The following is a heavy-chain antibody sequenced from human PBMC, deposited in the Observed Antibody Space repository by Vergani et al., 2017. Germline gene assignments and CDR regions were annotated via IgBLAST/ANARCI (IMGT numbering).Heavy chain of an antibody. CDR1: GDSIISRSYY. J-gene: IGHJ2*01. CDR3: ASGKYYSVSTSHFRGRYFDV. Sequence: QMQLQESGPGQVKASETLSLTCTVSGDSIISRSYYWGWIRQPPGKGLEWIGSIYNSGNGDSSSSLKSRVTISADTSKNQFSLRLTSVTAADTAVYYCASGKYYSVSTSHFRGRYFDVWGRGTLVTVPS. V-gene: IGHV4-39*01. CDR2: IYNSGNG. D-gene: IGHD3-16*01.